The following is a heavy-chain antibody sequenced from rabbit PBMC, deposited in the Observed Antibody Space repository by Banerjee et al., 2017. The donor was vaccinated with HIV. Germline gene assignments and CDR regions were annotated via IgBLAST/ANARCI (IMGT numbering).Heavy chain of an antibody. CDR2: IYTGSGHT. Sequence: QSLEESGGDLVKPGASLTLTGTASGFSFSSSYYMYWVRQAPGQGLEWIGCIYTGSGHTYYASWAKGRFTISKTSSTTVTLQMTSLTAADTATYFCARAPYYSDGYVDYAYGTFNLWGPGTLVTVS. D-gene: IGHD6-1*01. V-gene: IGHV1S40*01. CDR1: GFSFSSSYY. CDR3: ARAPYYSDGYVDYAYGTFNL. J-gene: IGHJ4*01.